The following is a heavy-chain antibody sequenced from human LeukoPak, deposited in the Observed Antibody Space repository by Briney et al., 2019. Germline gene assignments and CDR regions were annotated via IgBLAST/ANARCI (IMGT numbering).Heavy chain of an antibody. D-gene: IGHD1-26*01. CDR3: AREGVGATKGSGYFDY. CDR1: GYTFTSYG. CDR2: ISAYNGNT. J-gene: IGHJ4*02. Sequence: ASVKVSCKASGYTFTSYGISWVRQAPGQGLEWMGWISAYNGNTNYAQKLQGRVPMTTDTSTSTAYMELRSLRSDDTAVYYCAREGVGATKGSGYFDYWGQGTLVTVSS. V-gene: IGHV1-18*01.